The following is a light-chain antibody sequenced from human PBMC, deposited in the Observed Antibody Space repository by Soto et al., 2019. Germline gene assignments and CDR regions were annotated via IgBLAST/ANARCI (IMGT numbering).Light chain of an antibody. CDR1: QTITTY. CDR2: GAS. J-gene: IGKJ1*01. V-gene: IGKV1-39*01. CDR3: QQSHSTPWT. Sequence: DIPMTQSPSSLSASVGDRVTITCRASQTITTYLNWYQQKPGKAPHLLIYGASSLQSGVPSRFTGSGSGTDFTLTISSLQPEDFATYHCQQSHSTPWTFGQGTKVEIK.